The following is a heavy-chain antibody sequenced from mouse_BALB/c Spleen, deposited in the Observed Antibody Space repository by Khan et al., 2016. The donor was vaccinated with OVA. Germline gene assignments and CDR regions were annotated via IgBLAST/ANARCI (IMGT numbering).Heavy chain of an antibody. V-gene: IGHV5-6-5*01. Sequence: EVELVESGGGLVKPGGSLKLSCAASGFTFSSYAMSWVRQTPETRLEWVASISSGGFTYYPDSVKGRFTISRENARDILYLQMSRLRSEDTAIDDCTEGIFLYYLDYWGQGTTLTVSS. J-gene: IGHJ2*01. CDR1: GFTFSSYA. CDR2: ISSGGFT. CDR3: TEGIFLYYLDY. D-gene: IGHD3-3*01.